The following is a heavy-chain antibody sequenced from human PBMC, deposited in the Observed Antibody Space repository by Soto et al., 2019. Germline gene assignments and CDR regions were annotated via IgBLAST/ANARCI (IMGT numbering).Heavy chain of an antibody. CDR3: ARGGDYGPYYYYGMDV. V-gene: IGHV1-69*13. J-gene: IGHJ6*01. D-gene: IGHD4-17*01. Sequence: SVKVSCKASGGTFSSYAISWARQAPGQGLEWMGGIIPIFGTANYAQKFQGRVTITADESTSTAYMELSSLRSEDTAVYYCARGGDYGPYYYYGMDVWGQGTTVTVSS. CDR2: IIPIFGTA. CDR1: GGTFSSYA.